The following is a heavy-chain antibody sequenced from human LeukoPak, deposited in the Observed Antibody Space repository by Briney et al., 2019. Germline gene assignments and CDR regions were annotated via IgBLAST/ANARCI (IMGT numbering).Heavy chain of an antibody. J-gene: IGHJ4*02. D-gene: IGHD3-10*01. CDR2: VTSSGRTP. V-gene: IGHV3-23*01. Sequence: PGGSLRLSCEASGFTFNTHAMSWVRQAPGKGLEWVASVTSSGRTPYYADSVKGRFTISRDNSKNTLYLQMNSLRGEDTAVYYCAKDRPNFYETSGSYSKIKGDFWGQGSLVTVSS. CDR1: GFTFNTHA. CDR3: AKDRPNFYETSGSYSKIKGDF.